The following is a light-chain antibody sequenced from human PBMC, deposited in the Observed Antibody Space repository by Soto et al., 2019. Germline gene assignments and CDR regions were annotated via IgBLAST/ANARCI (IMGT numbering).Light chain of an antibody. CDR1: QSISSW. J-gene: IGKJ1*01. CDR2: DAS. CDR3: QQYNSYSWT. V-gene: IGKV1-5*01. Sequence: DLQMTQSPSTLSASVGDRVTITCRASQSISSWLAWYQQKPGKAPKLLIYDASSLESGVPSRFSGSGSGTEFTLTIISLQPDDFATYYCQQYNSYSWTFGQGTRVEIK.